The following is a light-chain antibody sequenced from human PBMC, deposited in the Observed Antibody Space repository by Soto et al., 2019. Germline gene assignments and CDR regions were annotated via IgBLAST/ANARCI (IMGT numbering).Light chain of an antibody. CDR1: SSDVGGYNY. CDR3: SSYTISSTLV. J-gene: IGLJ2*01. Sequence: QSALTQPASVSGSPGQSITISCTGTSSDVGGYNYVSWYQQHPGKAPKLMIYDVSDRPSGVSNRFSGSKSGNTASLTISGLQAEDVADYYCSSYTISSTLVFGGGTKLTVL. CDR2: DVS. V-gene: IGLV2-14*01.